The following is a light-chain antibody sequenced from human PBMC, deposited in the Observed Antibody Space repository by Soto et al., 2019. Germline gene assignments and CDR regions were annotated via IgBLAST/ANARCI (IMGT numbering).Light chain of an antibody. J-gene: IGLJ1*01. V-gene: IGLV1-44*01. Sequence: SVVTQPPSASGTPGQRVTIPCSGSGSNIGSNTVTWYQQLPRTAPKLLIYTNNQRPSGVPDRFSGSRSGTSASLAISGLQSGDEADYYCATWDDSLNGYVFGTGTKVTVL. CDR2: TNN. CDR1: GSNIGSNT. CDR3: ATWDDSLNGYV.